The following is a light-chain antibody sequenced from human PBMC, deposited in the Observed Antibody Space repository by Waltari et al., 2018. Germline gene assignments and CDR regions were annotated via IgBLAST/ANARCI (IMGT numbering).Light chain of an antibody. Sequence: QSGLTQPASVSASPVESITISCTGTSGDIGGSDVVSWYQHHPGRAPKVLIFDVNHRPSGISDRFAGSKSGNTASLTISELQPEDDADYYCRSHSTNNIVLFGGGTKVTVL. CDR1: SGDIGGSDV. CDR3: RSHSTNNIVL. J-gene: IGLJ2*01. CDR2: DVN. V-gene: IGLV2-14*01.